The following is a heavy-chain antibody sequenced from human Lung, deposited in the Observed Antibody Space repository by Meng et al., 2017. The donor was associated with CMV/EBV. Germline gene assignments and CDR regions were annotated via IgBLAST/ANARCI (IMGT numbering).Heavy chain of an antibody. Sequence: GESXKIPCAASGFTFGGYDMHWVRQATGKGLEWVSVIGTAGDTYYPGSVRGRFTISRENAKNSIYLQMNSLRAGDTAVYYCARGRYFDWLLSEQNGSELLDYXGRGXLVTVSS. CDR1: GFTFGGYD. CDR2: IGTAGDT. V-gene: IGHV3-13*01. D-gene: IGHD3-9*01. J-gene: IGHJ4*02. CDR3: ARGRYFDWLLSEQNGSELLDY.